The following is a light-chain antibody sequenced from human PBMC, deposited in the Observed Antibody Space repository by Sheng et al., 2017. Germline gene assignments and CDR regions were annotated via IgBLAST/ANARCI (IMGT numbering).Light chain of an antibody. CDR3: QHYGSPFT. CDR1: QSVGIN. J-gene: IGKJ3*01. Sequence: EIVLTQSPATLSVSPGERVTLSCRASQSVGINLAWFQQKPGQAPRLLIYGVSNRAPGIPDRFSGSESGTDFTLTISRLEPEDFGVYFCQHYGSPFTFGPGTKVEIK. V-gene: IGKV3-20*01. CDR2: GVS.